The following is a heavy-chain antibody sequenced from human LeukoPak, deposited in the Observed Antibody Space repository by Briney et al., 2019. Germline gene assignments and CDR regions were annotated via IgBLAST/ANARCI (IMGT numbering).Heavy chain of an antibody. Sequence: GGSLRLSCAASGFTFSSYSMNWVRQAPGKGLEWVSSISSSSSYIYYADSVKGRFTISRDNAKNSLYLQMNSLRAEDTAVYYCARDPPGLGAFDIWGQGTMVTVSS. D-gene: IGHD3-16*01. CDR1: GFTFSSYS. CDR3: ARDPPGLGAFDI. J-gene: IGHJ3*02. CDR2: ISSSSSYI. V-gene: IGHV3-21*01.